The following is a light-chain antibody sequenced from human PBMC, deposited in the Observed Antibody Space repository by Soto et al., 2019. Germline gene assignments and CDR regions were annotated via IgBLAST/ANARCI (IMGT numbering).Light chain of an antibody. J-gene: IGKJ4*01. CDR3: LQLKSYPLT. V-gene: IGKV1-17*03. CDR1: QAISNS. CDR2: AAS. Sequence: DIPMTQSPSAMSASVGDRVTITCRASQAISNSLAWFQQEPGKVPKRLIYAASSLQSGVPSRFSGSGSGTEFTLTISSLQPEDFATYYCLQLKSYPLTFGGGTKVEIK.